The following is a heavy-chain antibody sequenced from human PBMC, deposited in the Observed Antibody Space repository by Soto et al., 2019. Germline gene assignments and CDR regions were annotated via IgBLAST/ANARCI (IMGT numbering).Heavy chain of an antibody. Sequence: GGSLRLSCAASGFTFSSYWMHWVRQAPGKGLVWVSRINSDGSSTSYADSVKGRFTISRDNAKNTLYLQMNSLRAEDTAVYYCARDDGYSSGWYAEDAFDIWGQGTMVTVS. CDR3: ARDDGYSSGWYAEDAFDI. V-gene: IGHV3-74*01. D-gene: IGHD6-19*01. J-gene: IGHJ3*02. CDR2: INSDGSST. CDR1: GFTFSSYW.